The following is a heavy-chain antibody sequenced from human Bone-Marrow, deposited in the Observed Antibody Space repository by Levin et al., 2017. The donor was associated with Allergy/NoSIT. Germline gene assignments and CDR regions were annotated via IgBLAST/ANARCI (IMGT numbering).Heavy chain of an antibody. V-gene: IGHV1-3*01. CDR1: GYSFISYA. CDR3: ARDFTPRAGVAGTLWYY. CDR2: INAGDDNT. D-gene: IGHD6-19*01. Sequence: GESLKISCKASGYSFISYAMHWVRQAPGQRLEWMGWINAGDDNTKYSQKFQGRVTITRDTSASTAYMELSSLRSEDTAVYYCARDFTPRAGVAGTLWYYWGQGTLVTVSS. J-gene: IGHJ4*02.